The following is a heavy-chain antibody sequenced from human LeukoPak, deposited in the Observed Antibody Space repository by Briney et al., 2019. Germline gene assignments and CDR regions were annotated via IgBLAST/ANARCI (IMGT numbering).Heavy chain of an antibody. D-gene: IGHD2-2*01. CDR3: ARKRSTRAGYFDY. CDR2: INHSGST. J-gene: IGHJ4*02. V-gene: IGHV4-34*01. Sequence: SETLSLTCAVYGGSFSGYYWSWIRQPPGKGLEWIGEINHSGSTNYNPSLKSRVTISVDTSKNQFSLKLSSVTAADTAVYYCARKRSTRAGYFDYWGQGTLVTVSS. CDR1: GGSFSGYY.